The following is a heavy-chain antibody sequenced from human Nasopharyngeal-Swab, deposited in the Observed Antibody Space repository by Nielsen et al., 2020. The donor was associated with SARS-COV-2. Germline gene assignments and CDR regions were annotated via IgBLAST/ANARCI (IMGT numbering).Heavy chain of an antibody. V-gene: IGHV4-61*10. Sequence: SETLSLTCTVSGGSISSGSYYWSWILQPAGKGLEWIGRIYYSGSTNYNPSLKSRVTISVDTSKNQFSLKLSSVTAADTAVYYCARLQIYGFGELSYYYGMDVWGQGTTVTVSS. CDR1: GGSISSGSYY. D-gene: IGHD3-10*01. CDR3: ARLQIYGFGELSYYYGMDV. J-gene: IGHJ6*02. CDR2: IYYSGST.